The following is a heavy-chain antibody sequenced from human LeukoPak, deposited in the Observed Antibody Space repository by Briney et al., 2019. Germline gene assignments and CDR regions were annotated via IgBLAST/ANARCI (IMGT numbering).Heavy chain of an antibody. Sequence: GGSLRLSCAASGFTFSSYAMSWVRQAPGKGPEWVSGICGSCGSTYYADSVKGRFTISRDNSRNTLYLQMNSLRAEDTAVYYCVRELPPVVQYYFDYWGPGTLVTVSS. J-gene: IGHJ4*02. CDR2: ICGSCGST. D-gene: IGHD3-22*01. V-gene: IGHV3-23*01. CDR1: GFTFSSYA. CDR3: VRELPPVVQYYFDY.